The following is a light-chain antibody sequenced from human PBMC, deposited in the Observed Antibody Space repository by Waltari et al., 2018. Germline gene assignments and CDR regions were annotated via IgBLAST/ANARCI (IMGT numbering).Light chain of an antibody. CDR3: YSVSANSWV. CDR1: VLAKKF. CDR2: GDN. J-gene: IGLJ3*02. V-gene: IGLV3-27*01. Sequence: SYELTQPSSVSLSPGQTANITCSGYVLAKKFGRWLQQKSGQAPMLLIYGDNARPTGIPERVSGSSSGTTVTLTISGAHVEDEADYYCYSVSANSWVFGGGTRLTVL.